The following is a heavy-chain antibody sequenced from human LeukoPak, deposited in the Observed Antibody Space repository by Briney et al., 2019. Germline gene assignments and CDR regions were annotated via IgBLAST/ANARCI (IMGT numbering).Heavy chain of an antibody. CDR3: ARDHVDGGGGYSRRGDY. D-gene: IGHD2-21*01. CDR1: GGSISSYY. Sequence: LSLTCTVSGGSISSYYWSWIRQPPGKGLEWISYITSSSSVKQYADYVKGRFTVSRDNAKNSLYLQINSLRAEDTAIYYCARDHVDGGGGYSRRGDYWGQGTLVTVSS. V-gene: IGHV3-11*06. J-gene: IGHJ4*02. CDR2: ITSSSSVK.